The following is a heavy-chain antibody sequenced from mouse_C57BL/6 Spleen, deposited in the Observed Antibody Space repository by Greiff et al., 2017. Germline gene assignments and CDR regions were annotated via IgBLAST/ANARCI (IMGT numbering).Heavy chain of an antibody. J-gene: IGHJ4*01. CDR2: ILPGSGST. CDR3: ARRGLYYYAMDY. V-gene: IGHV1-9*01. CDR1: GYTFTGYW. Sequence: VQLQQSGAELMKPGASVTLSCKATGYTFTGYWIEWVKQRPGHGLEWIGEILPGSGSTNYNEKFKGKATFTADTYSNTAYMQLSSLTTEDSAIYYCARRGLYYYAMDYWGQGTSVTVSS. D-gene: IGHD1-1*02.